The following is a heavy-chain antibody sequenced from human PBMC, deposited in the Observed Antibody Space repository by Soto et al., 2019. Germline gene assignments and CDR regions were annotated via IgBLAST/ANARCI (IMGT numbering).Heavy chain of an antibody. V-gene: IGHV1-24*01. D-gene: IGHD6-13*01. CDR3: AAGYSSSFAIDY. Sequence: ASVKVSCKVSGYTLTELSMHWVRQAPGKGLEWMGGFDPEDGETIYAQKFQGRVTMTEDTSTDTAYMGLSSPRSEDTAVYYCAAGYSSSFAIDYWGQGTLVTVSS. CDR2: FDPEDGET. J-gene: IGHJ4*02. CDR1: GYTLTELS.